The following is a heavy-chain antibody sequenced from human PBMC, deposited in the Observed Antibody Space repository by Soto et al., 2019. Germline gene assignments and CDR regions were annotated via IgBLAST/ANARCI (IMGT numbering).Heavy chain of an antibody. J-gene: IGHJ6*03. CDR2: IFYSGST. CDR1: VGSISSYY. CDR3: ARDIGYCSSASCYLAYMDV. Sequence: SETLSLTCTVSVGSISSYYWSWIRQPPGKGLEWIGYIFYSGSTNYNPSLKSRVTISVDTSKNQISLKLSSVTAADTAVYHCARDIGYCSSASCYLAYMDVWGKGTTVTVSS. V-gene: IGHV4-59*01. D-gene: IGHD2-2*01.